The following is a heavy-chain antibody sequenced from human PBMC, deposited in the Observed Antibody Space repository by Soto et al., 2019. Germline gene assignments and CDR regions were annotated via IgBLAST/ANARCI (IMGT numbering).Heavy chain of an antibody. CDR2: IYYSGST. D-gene: IGHD5-12*01. Sequence: KPSETLSLTCTVSGGSISSSSYYWGWIRQPPGKGLEWIGSIYYSGSTYYNPSLKSRVTISVDTSKNQFSLKLSSVTAADTAVYYCARRETGYDKGFDYWGQGTLVTVSS. V-gene: IGHV4-39*01. J-gene: IGHJ4*02. CDR3: ARRETGYDKGFDY. CDR1: GGSISSSSYY.